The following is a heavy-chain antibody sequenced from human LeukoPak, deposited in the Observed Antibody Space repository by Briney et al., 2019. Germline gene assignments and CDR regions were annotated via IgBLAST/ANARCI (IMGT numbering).Heavy chain of an antibody. Sequence: SETLSLTCAVYGGSFSGYYWSWIRQPPGKGLEWIGEINHSGSTNYNPSLKSRVTISVDTSKNQFSLKLSSVTAADTAVYYCARRGGGRFDYWGQGTLVTVSS. CDR3: ARRGGGRFDY. CDR1: GGSFSGYY. CDR2: INHSGST. J-gene: IGHJ4*02. V-gene: IGHV4-34*01. D-gene: IGHD2-15*01.